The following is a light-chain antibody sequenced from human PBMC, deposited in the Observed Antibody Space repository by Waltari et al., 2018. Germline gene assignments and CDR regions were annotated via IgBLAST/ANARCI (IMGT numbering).Light chain of an antibody. V-gene: IGKV3-11*01. Sequence: AFTQSPATLTLSPGERPPLPCRASQSVSSYLAWYQQKPGQAPRLLIYDASNRATGIPARFSGSGSGTDFTLTISSLEPEDFAVYYCQQRSNWPLTFGGGTKVEIK. CDR3: QQRSNWPLT. CDR1: QSVSSY. J-gene: IGKJ4*01. CDR2: DAS.